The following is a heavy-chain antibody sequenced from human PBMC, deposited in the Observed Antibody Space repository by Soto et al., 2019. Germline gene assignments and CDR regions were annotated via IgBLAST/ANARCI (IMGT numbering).Heavy chain of an antibody. D-gene: IGHD3-22*01. Sequence: ASVKVSCNASGYTFTGYYMHWVRQAPGQGLEWMGWINPNSGGTNYAQKFQGRVTMTRDTSISTAYMELSRLRSDDTAVYYCARKSPYYYDSSAAAFDIWGQGTMVTVSS. J-gene: IGHJ3*02. V-gene: IGHV1-2*02. CDR2: INPNSGGT. CDR1: GYTFTGYY. CDR3: ARKSPYYYDSSAAAFDI.